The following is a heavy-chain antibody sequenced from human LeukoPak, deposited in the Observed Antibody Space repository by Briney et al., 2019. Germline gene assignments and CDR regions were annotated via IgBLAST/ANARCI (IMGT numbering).Heavy chain of an antibody. CDR2: ISYDGSNK. CDR1: GFTFSSYG. Sequence: GRSLRLSCAASGFTFSSYGMHWVRQAPGKGLEWVAVISYDGSNKYYADSVKGRFTISRDNSKNTLYLQMNSLRAEDTAVYYCAKDSGASTIAARQSWGQGTLVTVSS. J-gene: IGHJ4*02. CDR3: AKDSGASTIAARQS. D-gene: IGHD6-6*01. V-gene: IGHV3-30*18.